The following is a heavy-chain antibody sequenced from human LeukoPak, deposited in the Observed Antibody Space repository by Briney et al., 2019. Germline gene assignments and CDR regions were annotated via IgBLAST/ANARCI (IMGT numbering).Heavy chain of an antibody. V-gene: IGHV3-11*04. J-gene: IGHJ6*03. CDR2: VSSGSSTI. D-gene: IGHD1-14*01. CDR3: ARDRGNQRGYYYYYMDV. CDR1: GFTFSDYY. Sequence: GGSLRLSCAASGFTFSDYYMSWIRQAPGKGLEWVSYVSSGSSTIYYADSVKGRFTVSRDNGKRSLYLHMNSLRAEDTAVYYCARDRGNQRGYYYYYMDVWGKGTTVTVSS.